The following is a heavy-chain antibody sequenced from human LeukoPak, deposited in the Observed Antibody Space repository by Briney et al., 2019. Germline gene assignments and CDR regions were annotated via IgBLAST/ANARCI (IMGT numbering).Heavy chain of an antibody. CDR3: ARADSSSSGFGLWYYYYYYMDV. CDR2: IYYSGST. J-gene: IGHJ6*03. D-gene: IGHD6-6*01. V-gene: IGHV4-59*01. Sequence: SETLSLTCTVSGGSISSYYWSWIRQPPGKGLEWIGYIYYSGSTNYNPSPKSRVTISVDTSKNQFSLKLSSVTAADTAVYYCARADSSSSGFGLWYYYYYYMDVWGKGTTVTVSS. CDR1: GGSISSYY.